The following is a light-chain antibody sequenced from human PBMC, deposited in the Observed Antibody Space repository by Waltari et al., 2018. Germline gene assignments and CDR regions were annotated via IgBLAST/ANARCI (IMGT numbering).Light chain of an antibody. Sequence: EIVLTQSPGTLSLSPGESITLSCRASQSVTSSHLAWYQQKPGQAPRLLIYGASSRATAIPDRFSGSGSGTDFTLTISRLEAEDFAVYYCQQYGSSPRTFGQGTKVEIK. J-gene: IGKJ1*01. V-gene: IGKV3-20*01. CDR1: QSVTSSH. CDR2: GAS. CDR3: QQYGSSPRT.